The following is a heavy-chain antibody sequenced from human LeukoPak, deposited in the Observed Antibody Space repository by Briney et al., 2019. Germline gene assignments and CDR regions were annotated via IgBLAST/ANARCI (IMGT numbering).Heavy chain of an antibody. CDR2: IRYDGSNK. J-gene: IGHJ4*02. CDR1: GFTFSSYG. CDR3: AKANDSSGYYYPFDY. V-gene: IGHV3-30*02. D-gene: IGHD3-22*01. Sequence: GGSLRLSCAASGFTFSSYGMHWVRQAPGKGLEGVAFIRYDGSNKYYADSVKGRFTISRDNSKNTLYLQMNSLRAEDTAVYYCAKANDSSGYYYPFDYWGQGTLVTVSS.